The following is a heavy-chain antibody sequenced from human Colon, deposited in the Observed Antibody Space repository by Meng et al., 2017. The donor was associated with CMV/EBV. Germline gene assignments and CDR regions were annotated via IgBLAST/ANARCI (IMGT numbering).Heavy chain of an antibody. Sequence: GESLKISCAASGFTFSNYAMSWVRQAPGKGLDWVSAITSRGDNTYYAGSVKGRFTISRDNSRNTLYLQMNSLRVEDTAIYYCAKDHKPSNRDDVDSQHWGRGTLVTVSS. CDR3: AKDHKPSNRDDVDSQH. CDR1: GFTFSNYA. V-gene: IGHV3-23*01. D-gene: IGHD1-20*01. J-gene: IGHJ1*01. CDR2: ITSRGDNT.